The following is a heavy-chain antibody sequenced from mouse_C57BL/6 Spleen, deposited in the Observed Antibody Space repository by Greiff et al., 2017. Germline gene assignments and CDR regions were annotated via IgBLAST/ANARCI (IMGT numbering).Heavy chain of an antibody. D-gene: IGHD4-1*01. CDR3: KRRTGSYFDY. J-gene: IGHJ2*01. CDR2: IDPETGGT. CDR1: GYTFTDYE. V-gene: IGHV1-15*01. Sequence: QVQLQQSGAELVRPGASVTLSCKASGYTFTDYEMHWVKQTPVHGLEWIGAIDPETGGTAYNQKFKGKAILTADKSSSTAYMELRSLTSEDSAVYYCKRRTGSYFDYWGQGTTLTVSS.